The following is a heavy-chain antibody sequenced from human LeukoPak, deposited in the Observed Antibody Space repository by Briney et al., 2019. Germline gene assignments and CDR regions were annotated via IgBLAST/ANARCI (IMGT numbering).Heavy chain of an antibody. D-gene: IGHD2-15*01. CDR2: INNDGSST. V-gene: IGHV3-74*01. CDR1: GFIFGNYW. J-gene: IGHJ4*02. CDR3: ARDGISCSGGHCYFAS. Sequence: GGSLRLSCATSGFIFGNYWMHWVRQAPGKGLVWVSRINNDGSSTTYADSVKGRFTISRDNARNTLYLQMNSLRAEDTAVYYCARDGISCSGGHCYFASWGRGTLVTVSS.